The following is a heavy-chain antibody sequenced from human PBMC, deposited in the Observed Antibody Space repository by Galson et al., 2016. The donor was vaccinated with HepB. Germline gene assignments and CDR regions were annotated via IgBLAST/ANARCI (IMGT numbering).Heavy chain of an antibody. CDR1: GYTFTRYF. D-gene: IGHD2/OR15-2a*01. CDR3: ARGNVLARDDAFDI. J-gene: IGHJ3*02. CDR2: INPSGGGT. Sequence: SVKVSCKASGYTFTRYFMHWVRQAPGQGLEWMGMINPSGGGTSYAQKFQGRVTMPRDTSTTTVCMELTSLTSDDTAVYYCARGNVLARDDAFDIWGQGTVVTVAS. V-gene: IGHV1-46*01.